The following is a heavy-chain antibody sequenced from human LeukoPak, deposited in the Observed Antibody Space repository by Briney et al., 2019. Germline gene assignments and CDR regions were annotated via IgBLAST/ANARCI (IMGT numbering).Heavy chain of an antibody. CDR3: AKGPQNYYYDSSGLSGY. CDR2: ISGSGGST. Sequence: PGGSLRLSCAASGFTFSSYAMSWVRQAPGKGLEWVSAISGSGGSTYYADSVKCQFTISRDNSENTLYLQMNSLRAEDTAVYYCAKGPQNYYYDSSGLSGYWGQGTLVTVSS. CDR1: GFTFSSYA. V-gene: IGHV3-23*01. D-gene: IGHD3-22*01. J-gene: IGHJ4*02.